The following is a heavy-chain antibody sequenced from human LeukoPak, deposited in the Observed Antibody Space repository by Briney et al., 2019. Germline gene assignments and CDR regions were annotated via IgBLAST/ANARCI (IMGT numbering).Heavy chain of an antibody. J-gene: IGHJ4*02. Sequence: SQTLSLTCTVSGGSFSSGDYSWNWIRQHPGKGLEWIGYIYYSGSTQYNPSLKSRVTITVDTSKNQFSLKLSSVTAADTAIYYCARGRSAYNFDYWGQGTLVTVSS. CDR1: GGSFSSGDYS. D-gene: IGHD1-1*01. CDR2: IYYSGST. V-gene: IGHV4-31*03. CDR3: ARGRSAYNFDY.